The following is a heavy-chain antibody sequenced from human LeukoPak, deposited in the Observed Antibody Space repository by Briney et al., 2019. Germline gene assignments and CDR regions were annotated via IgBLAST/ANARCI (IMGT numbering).Heavy chain of an antibody. D-gene: IGHD5-12*01. CDR2: IYYRGST. V-gene: IGHV4-59*01. Sequence: SQTLSLTCAVSGGPLTSYYWSWIRQPPGKGLEWIGFIYYRGSTNYNPSLESRVTISVDTSKNRFSLKLSSVTAADTAVYYCARDRYSGYDGFGAFDIWGQGTMVTVSS. CDR3: ARDRYSGYDGFGAFDI. CDR1: GGPLTSYY. J-gene: IGHJ3*02.